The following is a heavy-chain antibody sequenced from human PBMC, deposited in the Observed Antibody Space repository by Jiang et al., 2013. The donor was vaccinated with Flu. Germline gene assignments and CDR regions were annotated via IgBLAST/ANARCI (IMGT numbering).Heavy chain of an antibody. D-gene: IGHD5-18*01. Sequence: EVQLVESGEAWSSRGRSLRLSCAASGFTFDDYAMHWVRQAPGKGLEWVSGISWNSGSIGYADSVKGRFTISRDNAKNSLYLQMNSLRAEDTALYYCAKTQVPWDTATEPLDWYFDL. CDR1: GFTFDDYA. CDR3: AKTQVPWDTATEPLDWYFDL. CDR2: ISWNSGSI. V-gene: IGHV3-9*01. J-gene: IGHJ2*01.